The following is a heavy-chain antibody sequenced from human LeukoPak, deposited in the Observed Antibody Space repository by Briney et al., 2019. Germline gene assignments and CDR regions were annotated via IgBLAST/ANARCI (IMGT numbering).Heavy chain of an antibody. CDR2: SNPYSGGT. Sequence: GASVKVSCKASGYSFTSYYMHWVRQAPGQPLEWIGWSNPYSGGTYYAQNFQGRAIIARDTSISTDYMELSSLRSDDTAVYYCARDRAGKTVTHLIDYWGQGTLVSVSS. CDR1: GYSFTSYY. CDR3: ARDRAGKTVTHLIDY. V-gene: IGHV1-2*02. J-gene: IGHJ4*02. D-gene: IGHD4-17*01.